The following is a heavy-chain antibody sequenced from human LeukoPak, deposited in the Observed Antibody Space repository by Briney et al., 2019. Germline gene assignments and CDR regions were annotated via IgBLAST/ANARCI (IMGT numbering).Heavy chain of an antibody. CDR1: GFTFSNAL. V-gene: IGHV3-15*01. Sequence: GGPLRLSCAACGFTFSNALMSWVRQPPGKGREWVGCIKSKTDGGPTDYAAPVKGRFTISRDDSKNTLYLQMNSLKTEDTAVYYCTTDLLLVPYIVVVPAAEMDVWGKGTTVTVSS. D-gene: IGHD2-2*01. J-gene: IGHJ6*04. CDR3: TTDLLLVPYIVVVPAAEMDV. CDR2: IKSKTDGGPT.